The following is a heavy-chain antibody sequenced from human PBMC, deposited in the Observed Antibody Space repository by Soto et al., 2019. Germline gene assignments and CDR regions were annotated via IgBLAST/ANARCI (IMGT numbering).Heavy chain of an antibody. J-gene: IGHJ4*02. Sequence: PGGSLRLSCAASGFTFSSYAMSWVRQAPGKGLEWVSAISGSGGSTYYADSVKGRFTISRDNSKNTLYLQMNSLRAEDTAVYYCTKDDGKGAYQLLIDYWGQGTLVTVSS. V-gene: IGHV3-23*01. D-gene: IGHD2-2*01. CDR3: TKDDGKGAYQLLIDY. CDR1: GFTFSSYA. CDR2: ISGSGGST.